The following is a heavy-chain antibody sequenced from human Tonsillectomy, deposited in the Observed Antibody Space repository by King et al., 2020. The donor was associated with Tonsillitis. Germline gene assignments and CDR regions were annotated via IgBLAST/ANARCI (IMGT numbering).Heavy chain of an antibody. J-gene: IGHJ3*02. V-gene: IGHV4-39*01. D-gene: IGHD2-21*02. CDR2: IYYSGST. CDR1: GGSISSSSYY. CDR3: ARPCGGDCYRAFDI. Sequence: LQLQESGPGLVKPSETLSLTCTVSGGSISSSSYYWGWIRQPPGKGLEWIGSIYYSGSTYYNPSLKSLVTISVDTSKNQFSLKLSSVTAADTAVYYCARPCGGDCYRAFDIWGQGTMVTVSS.